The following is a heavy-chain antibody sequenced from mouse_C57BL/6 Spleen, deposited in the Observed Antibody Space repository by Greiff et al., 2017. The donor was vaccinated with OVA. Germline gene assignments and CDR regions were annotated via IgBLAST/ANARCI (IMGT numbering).Heavy chain of an antibody. D-gene: IGHD1-1*01. J-gene: IGHJ1*03. CDR1: GYTFTDYY. CDR2: INPNNGGT. V-gene: IGHV1-26*01. Sequence: EVQLQQSGPELVKPGASVKISCKASGYTFTDYYMNWVKQSHGKSLEWIGDINPNNGGTSYNQKFKGKATLTVDTSSSTAYMELRILTSENSAVYYWARSDTTVVSWYIDVWGTGTSVTVSS. CDR3: ARSDTTVVSWYIDV.